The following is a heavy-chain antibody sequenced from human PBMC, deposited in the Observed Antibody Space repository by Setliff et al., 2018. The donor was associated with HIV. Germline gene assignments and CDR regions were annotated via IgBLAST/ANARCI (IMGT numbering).Heavy chain of an antibody. V-gene: IGHV4-61*02. CDR1: GGSIFSGSYY. Sequence: SETLSLTCTVSGGSIFSGSYYWSWIRQPAGKGLEWIGRIYTSGSTNYNPSLKSRVTISVDTPKNQFSLKLSSVTAADTAVYYCARDFVTGSYFLQWGQGTLVTVSS. J-gene: IGHJ1*01. CDR2: IYTSGST. CDR3: ARDFVTGSYFLQ. D-gene: IGHD1-26*01.